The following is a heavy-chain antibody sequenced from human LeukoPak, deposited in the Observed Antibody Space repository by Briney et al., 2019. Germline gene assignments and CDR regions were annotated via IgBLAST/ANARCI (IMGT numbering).Heavy chain of an antibody. CDR1: GFTFSSYG. D-gene: IGHD6-13*01. V-gene: IGHV3-30*18. CDR2: ISYDGSNK. Sequence: GRSLRLSCAASGFTFSSYGMHWVRQAPGKGLEWVAVISYDGSNKYYADSVKGRFTISRDNSKNTLYLQMNSLRAEDTAVYYCAKDKTAAGYYYMDVWGKGTTVTVSS. J-gene: IGHJ6*03. CDR3: AKDKTAAGYYYMDV.